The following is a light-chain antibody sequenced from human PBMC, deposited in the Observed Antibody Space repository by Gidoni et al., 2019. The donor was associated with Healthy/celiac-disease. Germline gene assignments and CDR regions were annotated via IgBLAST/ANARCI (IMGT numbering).Light chain of an antibody. CDR3: MQALQTLLT. Sequence: IVMTQSPLSLPVTPGEPAPISCRSSQSLLHSNGYNYLDWYLQKPGQSPQLLIYLGSNRASGVPDRFSGSGSGTDFTLKISRVEAEDVGVYYCMQALQTLLTFGGGTKVEIK. J-gene: IGKJ4*01. CDR2: LGS. V-gene: IGKV2-28*01. CDR1: QSLLHSNGYNY.